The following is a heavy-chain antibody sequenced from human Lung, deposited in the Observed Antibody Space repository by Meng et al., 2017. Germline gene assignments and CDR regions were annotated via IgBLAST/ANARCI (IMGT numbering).Heavy chain of an antibody. V-gene: IGHV1-69*05. Sequence: QVQLEQTGAEVMKPGSSVKVSCKALGGIFSNYVIGWVRQAPGQGLEWMGGINAVFGTTNYAQKFQGRVTITTDESTSTVYMELTRLTSEDTAVYFCARKAGNCISTTCYPLNYWGQGTLVTVSS. D-gene: IGHD2-2*01. CDR1: GGIFSNYV. J-gene: IGHJ4*02. CDR3: ARKAGNCISTTCYPLNY. CDR2: INAVFGTT.